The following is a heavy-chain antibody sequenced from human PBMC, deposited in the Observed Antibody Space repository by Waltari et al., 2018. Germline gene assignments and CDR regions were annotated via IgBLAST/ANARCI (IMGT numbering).Heavy chain of an antibody. J-gene: IGHJ4*02. CDR3: ASSRGYCTNGVCRADY. CDR1: GYTFTSYG. CDR2: ISAYNGNT. V-gene: IGHV1-18*01. D-gene: IGHD2-8*01. Sequence: SVKVSCKASGYTFTSYGISWVRQAPGQGLEWMGWISAYNGNTNYAQKLQGRVTMTTDTSTSTAYMELRSLRSDDTAVYYCASSRGYCTNGVCRADYWGQGTLVTVSS.